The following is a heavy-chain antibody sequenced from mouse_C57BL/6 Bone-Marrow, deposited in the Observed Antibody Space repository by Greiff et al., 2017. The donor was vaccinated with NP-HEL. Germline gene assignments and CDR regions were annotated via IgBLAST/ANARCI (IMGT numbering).Heavy chain of an antibody. V-gene: IGHV1-55*01. D-gene: IGHD2-12*01. CDR3: AREEGGYYSHWYFDV. Sequence: QVHVKQSGAELVKPGASVKMSCKASGYTFTSYWITWVKQRPGQGLEWIGDIYPGSGSTNYNEKFKSKATLTVDTSSSTAYMQLSSLTSEDSAVYYCAREEGGYYSHWYFDVWRTGTTVTVSS. J-gene: IGHJ1*03. CDR1: GYTFTSYW. CDR2: IYPGSGST.